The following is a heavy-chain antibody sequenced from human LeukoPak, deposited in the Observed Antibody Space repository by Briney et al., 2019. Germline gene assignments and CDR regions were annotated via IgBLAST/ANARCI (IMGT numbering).Heavy chain of an antibody. CDR3: ARGVGYCSSTSCYTNWFDP. Sequence: PSETLSLTCTVSGGSISSYYWSWIRQPPGKGLEWIGYIYYSGSTTYNPSLKSRVTISVVTSKHQFSLKLSFVTAADTAVYYCARGVGYCSSTSCYTNWFDPWGQGTLVTVSS. CDR2: IYYSGST. V-gene: IGHV4-59*08. CDR1: GGSISSYY. J-gene: IGHJ5*02. D-gene: IGHD2-2*02.